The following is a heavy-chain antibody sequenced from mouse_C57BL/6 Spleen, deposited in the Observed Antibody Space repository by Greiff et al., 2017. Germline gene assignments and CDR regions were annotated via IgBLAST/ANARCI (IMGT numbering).Heavy chain of an antibody. Sequence: EVHLVESGGGLVKPGGSLKLSCAASGFTFSSYAMSWVRQTPEKRLEWVATISDGGSYTYYPDNVKGRFTISRDNAKNNLYLQMSHLKSEDTAMYYCAREDFDYWGQDTTLSVSS. CDR1: GFTFSSYA. CDR3: AREDFDY. CDR2: ISDGGSYT. V-gene: IGHV5-4*01. J-gene: IGHJ2*01.